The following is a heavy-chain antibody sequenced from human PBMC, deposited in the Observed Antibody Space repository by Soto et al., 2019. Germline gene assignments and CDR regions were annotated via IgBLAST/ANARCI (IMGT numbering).Heavy chain of an antibody. CDR1: GFTFSDYY. Sequence: PGGSLRLSCAASGFTFSDYYMSWIRQAPGKGLEWVSYISSSGSTIYYADSVKGRFTISRDNAKNSLYLQMNSLRAEDTAVYYCARAVGREMATMKGFDPWGQGTLVTVSS. CDR3: ARAVGREMATMKGFDP. CDR2: ISSSGSTI. V-gene: IGHV3-11*01. J-gene: IGHJ5*02. D-gene: IGHD5-12*01.